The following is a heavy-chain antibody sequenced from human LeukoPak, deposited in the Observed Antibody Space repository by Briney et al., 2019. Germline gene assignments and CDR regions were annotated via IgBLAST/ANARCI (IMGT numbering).Heavy chain of an antibody. D-gene: IGHD4-11*01. CDR3: AKRSGVYSDNSGVFDY. Sequence: PGGSLRLSCAASGFTFSSFAVNWVRQAPGKGLEWVSGISGSGISRGYADSVKGRFTISRDNSKNTVLLQMDSLRAEDTAIYYCAKRSGVYSDNSGVFDYWGQGSLVTVSS. CDR1: GFTFSSFA. CDR2: ISGSGISR. J-gene: IGHJ4*02. V-gene: IGHV3-23*01.